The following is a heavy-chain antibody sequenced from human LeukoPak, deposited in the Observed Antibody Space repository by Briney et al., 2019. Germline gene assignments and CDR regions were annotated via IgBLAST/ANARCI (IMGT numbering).Heavy chain of an antibody. V-gene: IGHV3-30*01. CDR1: GFTFNSYA. D-gene: IGHD1-7*01. CDR3: ARDSRGMRNWNSLVDY. Sequence: GGSLRLSCAASGFTFNSYAMHWVRQAPGKGLEWVAVISYDASNEFYADSVKGRFTISRDNSKNTLYLQMNSLRAEDTAVYFCARDSRGMRNWNSLVDYWGQGTLVTVSS. CDR2: ISYDASNE. J-gene: IGHJ4*02.